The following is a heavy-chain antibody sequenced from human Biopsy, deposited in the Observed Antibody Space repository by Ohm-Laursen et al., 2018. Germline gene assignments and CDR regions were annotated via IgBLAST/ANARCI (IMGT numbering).Heavy chain of an antibody. Sequence: PSDTLSLTCTVSGDTISTYYWNWIRQTPGKGLEWIGYIHYTGRIRINPSLNSRATISVDTSKDQFSLKLSSLTAADTAIYYCARNRVDVVKVTTIGWNFDLWGRGTLVTVS. CDR1: GDTISTYY. CDR3: ARNRVDVVKVTTIGWNFDL. V-gene: IGHV4-59*08. CDR2: IHYTGRI. D-gene: IGHD5-12*01. J-gene: IGHJ2*01.